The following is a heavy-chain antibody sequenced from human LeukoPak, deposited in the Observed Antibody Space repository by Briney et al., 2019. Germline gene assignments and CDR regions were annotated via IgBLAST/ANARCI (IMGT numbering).Heavy chain of an antibody. CDR1: GYTFTSYY. CDR3: ARDLEWSTGGY. CDR2: INPSGGST. J-gene: IGHJ4*02. V-gene: IGHV1-46*01. D-gene: IGHD3-3*01. Sequence: GESLKISCKGSGYTFTSYYMHWVRQAPGQGLEWMGIINPSGGSTSYAQKFQGRVTMTRDTSTSTVYMELSSLRSENTTVYHCARDLEWSTGGYWGQGTLVTVSS.